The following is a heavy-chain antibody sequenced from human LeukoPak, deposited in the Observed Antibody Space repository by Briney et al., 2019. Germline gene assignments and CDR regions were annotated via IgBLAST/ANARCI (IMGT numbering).Heavy chain of an antibody. Sequence: GRSLRLSCAASGFSVSNYGMSWVRQAPGKGLDWDSVITESGDYTQYADSVKGRFTISRDNSKNTLYLQMNSLRAEDTAVYYCARDGYNYTSRDNDGFDIWGQGTMVTVSS. CDR3: ARDGYNYTSRDNDGFDI. CDR1: GFSVSNYG. V-gene: IGHV3-23*01. D-gene: IGHD1-20*01. CDR2: ITESGDYT. J-gene: IGHJ3*02.